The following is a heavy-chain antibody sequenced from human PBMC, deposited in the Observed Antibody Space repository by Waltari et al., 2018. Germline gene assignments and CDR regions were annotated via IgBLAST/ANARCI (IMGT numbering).Heavy chain of an antibody. J-gene: IGHJ6*02. V-gene: IGHV3-66*02. CDR3: ARVPTYYYYGMDV. CDR1: GFTVSSNY. CDR2: IYSGGST. Sequence: EVQLVESGGGLVQPGGSLRLSCAASGFTVSSNYMSWVRQAPGKGLEWVSVIYSGGSTYYADSVKGRCTISRDKSKNTLYLQMNSLRAEDTAVYYCARVPTYYYYGMDVWGQGTTVTVSS.